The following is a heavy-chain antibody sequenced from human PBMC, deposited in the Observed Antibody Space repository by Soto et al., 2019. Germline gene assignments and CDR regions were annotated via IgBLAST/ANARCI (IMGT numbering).Heavy chain of an antibody. CDR1: GYTFTSYA. V-gene: IGHV7-4-1*02. D-gene: IGHD5-18*01. CDR2: INTNTGNP. J-gene: IGHJ6*03. Sequence: ASVKVSCKASGYTFTSYAMNWVRQAPGQGLEWMGWINTNTGNPMYAQGFTGRFVFSLDTSVSTAYLQISSLKAEDTAVYYCARVATSKYSYGYYYYYYMDVWGKGTTVTVSS. CDR3: ARVATSKYSYGYYYYYYMDV.